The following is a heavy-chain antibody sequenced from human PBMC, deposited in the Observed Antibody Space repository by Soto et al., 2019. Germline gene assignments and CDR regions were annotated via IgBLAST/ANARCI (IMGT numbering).Heavy chain of an antibody. V-gene: IGHV1-18*01. CDR1: GHTFSNFG. CDR3: ARDRLGVSVTGGGFDS. CDR2: ISPYNGNT. D-gene: IGHD2-8*01. Sequence: QVQLVQSGGEVKKPGASVKVSCKASGHTFSNFGLSWVRQAPGQGLELMGWISPYNGNTNYAQKLQGRLTMTTDTSTSTAYMELRSLRSDDTAVYYCARDRLGVSVTGGGFDSWGQGTLVTVSS. J-gene: IGHJ4*02.